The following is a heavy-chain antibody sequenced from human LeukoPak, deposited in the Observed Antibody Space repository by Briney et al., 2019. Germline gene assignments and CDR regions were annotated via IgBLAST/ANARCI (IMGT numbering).Heavy chain of an antibody. CDR1: SGFW. V-gene: IGHV3-7*01. CDR2: INQDGSKT. D-gene: IGHD6-19*01. Sequence: GGSLRLSCSAFSGFWMSWVRQAPGMGLEWVANINQDGSKTYYTDSVRGRFTISRDNAKGSFYLQMNSLRAEDTALYYCARAYSSGWDDAFDMWGQGTMVTVSS. CDR3: ARAYSSGWDDAFDM. J-gene: IGHJ3*02.